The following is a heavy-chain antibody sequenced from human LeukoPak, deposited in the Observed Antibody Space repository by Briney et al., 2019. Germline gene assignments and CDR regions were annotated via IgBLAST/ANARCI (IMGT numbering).Heavy chain of an antibody. D-gene: IGHD3-22*01. V-gene: IGHV3-23*01. CDR3: AKDISRITMIVVAPGRGIDY. Sequence: GGSLRLSCAASGVTLSTYAMSWARQAPGKGLEWVSGISSSGSGDNTYYADSVKGRFTISRDNSKNTLYLQMNSLRAGDTAVYYCAKDISRITMIVVAPGRGIDYWGQGTLVTVSS. CDR2: ISSSGSGDNT. CDR1: GVTLSTYA. J-gene: IGHJ4*02.